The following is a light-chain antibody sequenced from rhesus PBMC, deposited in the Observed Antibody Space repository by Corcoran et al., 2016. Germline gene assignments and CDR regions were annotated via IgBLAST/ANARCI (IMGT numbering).Light chain of an antibody. J-gene: IGKJ2*01. Sequence: ETVVTQSPATLSLSPGDTATLSCRASQSVGSYLTWYQQKPGQPPRHLIYGASNRATGIPDSFSGSGSGTDFTLTISSLGPEDIGVYYCQQSRNLYSFGQGTKVEIK. CDR2: GAS. CDR1: QSVGSY. CDR3: QQSRNLYS. V-gene: IGKV3-24*04.